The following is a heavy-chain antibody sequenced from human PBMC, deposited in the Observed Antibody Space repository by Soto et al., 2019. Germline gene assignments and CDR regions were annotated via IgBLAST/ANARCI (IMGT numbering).Heavy chain of an antibody. CDR1: GCSTSSSSHY. Sequence: AAPLSLACSVSGCSTSSSSHYWVWIRQPAGKGVQWIGSISYSGNTYYSPSLKSRVTISVDTSKNQFSLELSSVTATDTAVYFCARRGARIEADGISTGFDTCGQGTLVTVSS. D-gene: IGHD6-13*01. CDR2: ISYSGNT. V-gene: IGHV4-39*01. CDR3: ARRGARIEADGISTGFDT. J-gene: IGHJ5*02.